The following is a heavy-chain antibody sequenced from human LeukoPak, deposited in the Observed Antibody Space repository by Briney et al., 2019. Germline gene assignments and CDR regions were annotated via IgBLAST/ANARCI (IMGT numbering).Heavy chain of an antibody. CDR3: ARAIKTYGSGVRGAFDI. Sequence: PSETLSLTCTVSGGSISSSSYYWGWIRQPPGKGLEWIGSIYYSGSTYYNPSLKSRVTISVDTSKNQFSLKLSSVTAADTAVYYCARAIKTYGSGVRGAFDIWGQGTMVTVSS. D-gene: IGHD3-10*01. CDR2: IYYSGST. CDR1: GGSISSSSYY. V-gene: IGHV4-39*07. J-gene: IGHJ3*02.